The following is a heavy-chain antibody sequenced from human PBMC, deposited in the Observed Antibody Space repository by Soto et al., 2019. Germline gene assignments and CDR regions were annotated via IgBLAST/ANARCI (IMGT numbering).Heavy chain of an antibody. D-gene: IGHD5-18*01. V-gene: IGHV4-39*01. CDR3: ARLDPRQFDTCFDY. CDR1: GDSISSSSYY. Sequence: QLQLQESGPGLVKPSETLSLTCTVSGDSISSSSYYWGWIRQPPGKGLEWIGNIYYSGSTYYNPSLKSRVTISVDTSKNQFSLKLSSVTAADTAVYYCARLDPRQFDTCFDYWGQGTLVTVSS. CDR2: IYYSGST. J-gene: IGHJ4*02.